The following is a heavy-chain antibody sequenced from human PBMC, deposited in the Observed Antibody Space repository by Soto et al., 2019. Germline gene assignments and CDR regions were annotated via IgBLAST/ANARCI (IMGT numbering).Heavy chain of an antibody. Sequence: QVQLQQWGAGLLKPSETLSLTCAVYGGSFSAYYWTWIRQPPGKGLGWIGEIHHSGSTKCNPSLKSRVTISVDMSNNQFSLKLSSVTAADTAVYYCARWKERGSTYGYKFDPWGQGTLVTVSS. CDR2: IHHSGST. CDR3: ARWKERGSTYGYKFDP. J-gene: IGHJ5*02. V-gene: IGHV4-34*01. D-gene: IGHD5-18*01. CDR1: GGSFSAYY.